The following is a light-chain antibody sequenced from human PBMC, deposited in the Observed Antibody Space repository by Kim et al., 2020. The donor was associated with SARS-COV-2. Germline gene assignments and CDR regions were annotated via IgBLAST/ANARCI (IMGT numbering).Light chain of an antibody. CDR3: QQYNSYWS. CDR1: QSINTW. Sequence: DIQMTQSPSTLSASVGDRVTITCRASQSINTWLAWYQQKPGKVPKLLIYHVSSLESGVPSRFSGRGSGTEFTLTISSLQPDDFATYYCQQYNSYWSFGQGTKVEIK. V-gene: IGKV1-5*03. J-gene: IGKJ1*01. CDR2: HVS.